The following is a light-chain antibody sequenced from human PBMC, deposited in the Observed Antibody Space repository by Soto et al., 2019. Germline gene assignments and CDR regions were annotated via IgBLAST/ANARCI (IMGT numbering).Light chain of an antibody. CDR3: QQRELT. J-gene: IGKJ4*01. CDR2: DAS. V-gene: IGKV3-11*01. CDR1: QSVSSY. Sequence: ELVLTQAPATLSLSPGERATLSCRASQSVSSYLAWYQQKPGQAPRLLIYDASNRVTGIPARFSGSGSGTDFTLTISSLEPEDFAVYYCQQRELTFGGGTKVEIK.